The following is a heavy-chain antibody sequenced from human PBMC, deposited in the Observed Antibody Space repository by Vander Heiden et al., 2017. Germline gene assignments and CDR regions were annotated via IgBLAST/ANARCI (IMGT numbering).Heavy chain of an antibody. V-gene: IGHV3-9*02. CDR1: VFTSGHYA. CDR2: ISWNSTSI. Sequence: EVQLVESGEGLVQPGRSLRLSCAASVFTSGHYAMHWVGQARGKGVEWGSGISWNSTSIGYADSVKGRIIISKDNAKNSLYLQMNSLRDEDTALYYWAKDIIDGSESYYNYFDYWGQGTLVTVSS. J-gene: IGHJ4*02. CDR3: AKDIIDGSESYYNYFDY. D-gene: IGHD3-10*01.